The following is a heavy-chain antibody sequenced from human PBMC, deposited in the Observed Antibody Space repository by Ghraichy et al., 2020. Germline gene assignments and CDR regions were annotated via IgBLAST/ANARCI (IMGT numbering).Heavy chain of an antibody. CDR2: IYHSGST. D-gene: IGHD3-22*01. CDR3: ARGSIYYDSSGSLGAFDI. V-gene: IGHV4-30-2*01. Sequence: LSLTCAVSGGSISSGGYSWSWIRQPPGKGLEWIGYIYHSGSTYYNPSLKSRVTISVDRSKNQFSLKLSSVTAADTAVYYCARGSIYYDSSGSLGAFDIWGQGTMVTVSS. J-gene: IGHJ3*02. CDR1: GGSISSGGYS.